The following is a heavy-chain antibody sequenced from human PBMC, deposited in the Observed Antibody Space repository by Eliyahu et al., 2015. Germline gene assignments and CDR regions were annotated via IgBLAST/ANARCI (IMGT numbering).Heavy chain of an antibody. V-gene: IGHV1-46*01. J-gene: IGHJ4*02. CDR3: ARAQYDYVWGSQIDY. Sequence: QVQLVQSGAEVKKPGASVKVXCKASGXTFTSYYMHWVRQAPGQGLEWMGIINPSGGSTSYAQKFQGRVTMTRDTSTSTVYMELSSLRSEDTAVYYCARAQYDYVWGSQIDYWGQGTLVTVSS. D-gene: IGHD3-16*01. CDR1: GXTFTSYY. CDR2: INPSGGST.